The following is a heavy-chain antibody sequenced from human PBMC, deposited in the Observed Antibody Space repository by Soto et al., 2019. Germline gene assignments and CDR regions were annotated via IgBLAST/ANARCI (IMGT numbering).Heavy chain of an antibody. V-gene: IGHV3-48*01. CDR2: ISSSSSTI. CDR3: ARSSYYYDSNGHYETSYYFDY. D-gene: IGHD3-22*01. J-gene: IGHJ4*02. Sequence: GGSLRLSCSASGFTFSSYSMNWVRQAPGKGLEWVSYISSSSSTIYYADSVKGRFTISRDNAKNSLYLQMNSLRAEDTAVYYCARSSYYYDSNGHYETSYYFDYWGQGTLVTVSS. CDR1: GFTFSSYS.